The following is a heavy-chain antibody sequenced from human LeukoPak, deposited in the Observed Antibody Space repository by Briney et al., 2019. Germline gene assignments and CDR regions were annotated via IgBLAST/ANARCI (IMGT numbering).Heavy chain of an antibody. CDR1: GFTFSSYW. CDR3: ARDFGLTGKVDY. V-gene: IGHV3-64*01. CDR2: ISSNVGST. J-gene: IGHJ4*02. D-gene: IGHD1-20*01. Sequence: GGSLRLSCAASGFTFSSYWMHWVPQAPGKGLESVSAISSNVGSTYYANSVKGRFTISRDNSKNTLYLQMCSLRAEDLAVYYCARDFGLTGKVDYWGQGTLVTVSS.